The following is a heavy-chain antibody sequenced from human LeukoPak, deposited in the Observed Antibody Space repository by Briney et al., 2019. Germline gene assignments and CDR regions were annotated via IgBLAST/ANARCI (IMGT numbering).Heavy chain of an antibody. V-gene: IGHV3-30*18. CDR2: ISYDGSNK. Sequence: GGSLRLSCAASGFTFSSYGMHWVRQAPGKGLEWVAVISYDGSNKYYADSVKGRFTISRDNSKNTLYLQMNSLRAEDTAVYYCAKGRDYYDSSGLFDYWGQGNLVTVSS. D-gene: IGHD3-22*01. J-gene: IGHJ4*02. CDR3: AKGRDYYDSSGLFDY. CDR1: GFTFSSYG.